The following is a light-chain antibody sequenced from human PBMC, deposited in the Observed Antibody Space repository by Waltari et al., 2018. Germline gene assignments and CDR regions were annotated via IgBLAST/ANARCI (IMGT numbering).Light chain of an antibody. CDR1: SSDVGGYDY. CDR3: SSYTSTSTLV. Sequence: QSALTQPASVSGSPGQSITISCTGTSSDVGGYDYVSWYQHHPGQAPQLLIFDVSYRPSGVSTRLSGPKSGNPASLTISGLQAEDEADYSCSSYTSTSTLVFGSGTKVTVL. V-gene: IGLV2-14*03. J-gene: IGLJ1*01. CDR2: DVS.